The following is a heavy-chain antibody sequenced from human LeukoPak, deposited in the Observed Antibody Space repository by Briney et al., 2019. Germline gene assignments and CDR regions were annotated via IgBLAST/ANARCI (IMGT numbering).Heavy chain of an antibody. V-gene: IGHV3-48*03. J-gene: IGHJ4*02. D-gene: IGHD3-22*01. CDR1: GFAFSAYD. CDR2: FAGSDTTI. CDR3: TTLGYHLDS. Sequence: PGGSLRLSCAASGFAFSAYDMNWVRQAPGKGLEGVAYFAGSDTTIHYADSVKGRFTISRDNTKKSLYLQMNSLRAEDTALYYCTTLGYHLDSWGQGTLVTVSS.